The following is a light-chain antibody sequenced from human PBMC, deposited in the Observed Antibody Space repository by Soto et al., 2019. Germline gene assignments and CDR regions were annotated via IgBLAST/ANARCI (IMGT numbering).Light chain of an antibody. CDR3: QKYNSAQFT. CDR1: QGISNY. CDR2: AAS. V-gene: IGKV1-27*01. Sequence: DIQMTQSPSSLSASVGDRVTITCRASQGISNYLAWYQQKPGQVPKLLIYAASTLQSGFPSRFSGSGSGTDFNLTINSLQPEDVATYYCQKYNSAQFTFGPGTKGDIK. J-gene: IGKJ3*01.